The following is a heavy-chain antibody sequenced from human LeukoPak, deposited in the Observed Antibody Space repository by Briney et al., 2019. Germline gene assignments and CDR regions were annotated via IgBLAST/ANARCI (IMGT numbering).Heavy chain of an antibody. CDR3: AGSYYRDYYFAC. Sequence: GGSQTLSCAPSGLTFTSYSMNWVRHPPGKGMEWVSSISNIRSYIYYADSAKGRYTISGDNAKNTLSLQIKTRRNEDTAAYICAGSYYRDYYFACWGEGTLVTVSS. J-gene: IGHJ4*02. D-gene: IGHD3-10*01. CDR1: GLTFTSYS. V-gene: IGHV3-21*01. CDR2: ISNIRSYI.